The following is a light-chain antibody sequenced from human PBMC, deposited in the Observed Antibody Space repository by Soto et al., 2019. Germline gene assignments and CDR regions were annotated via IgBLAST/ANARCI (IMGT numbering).Light chain of an antibody. Sequence: QSALTQPASVSRSPGQSVTISCAGTSSDVGGYNFVSWYQQHPGKAPQLMIYDVSSRPSGVSNRFSGSKSGNTASLTISGLQAEDEADYYCSSYTSSYTYVFGTGTKLTVL. J-gene: IGLJ1*01. V-gene: IGLV2-14*03. CDR1: SSDVGGYNF. CDR2: DVS. CDR3: SSYTSSYTYV.